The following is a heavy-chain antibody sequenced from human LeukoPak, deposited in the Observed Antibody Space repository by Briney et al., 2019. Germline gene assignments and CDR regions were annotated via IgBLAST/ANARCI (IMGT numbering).Heavy chain of an antibody. D-gene: IGHD5-18*01. V-gene: IGHV3-7*01. Sequence: PGGSLRLSCAAYGFTFSSNWMSWVRQAPGKGREWVANIKQDGSEKYYVDSVKGRFTISRDNAKNSLYLQMNSLRAEDTAVYYCARFLSGYSYGNFDYWGQGTLVTVSS. CDR2: IKQDGSEK. CDR1: GFTFSSNW. CDR3: ARFLSGYSYGNFDY. J-gene: IGHJ4*02.